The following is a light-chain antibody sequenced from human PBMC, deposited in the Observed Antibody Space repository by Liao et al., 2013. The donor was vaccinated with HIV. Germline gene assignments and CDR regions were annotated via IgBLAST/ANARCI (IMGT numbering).Light chain of an antibody. CDR2: QDT. V-gene: IGLV3-1*01. J-gene: IGLJ1*01. Sequence: SYELTQPPSVSVSPGQKVSITCSGDKLAHKYASWYQQKPGQSPVVLIYQDTKRPSGIPERFSGSNSGTTATLAISGAQALDEADYYCQTWDTGTGVFGTGTKVTV. CDR1: KLAHKY. CDR3: QTWDTGTGV.